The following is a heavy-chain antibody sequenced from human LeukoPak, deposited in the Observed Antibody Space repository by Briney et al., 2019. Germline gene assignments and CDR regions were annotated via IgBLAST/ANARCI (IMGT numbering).Heavy chain of an antibody. CDR2: FNHSGST. Sequence: SETLSLTCAVYGGSFSGYYWSWIRQPPGKGLEWIGEFNHSGSTNYNPSLKSRVTISVDTSKNQFSLKLSSVTAADTAVYYCARGPGDFWSGYYYAFDIWGQGTMVTVSS. CDR1: GGSFSGYY. CDR3: ARGPGDFWSGYYYAFDI. J-gene: IGHJ3*02. V-gene: IGHV4-34*01. D-gene: IGHD3-3*01.